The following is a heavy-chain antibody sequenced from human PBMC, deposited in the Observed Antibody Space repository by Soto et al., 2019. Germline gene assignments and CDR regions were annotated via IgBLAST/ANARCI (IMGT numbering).Heavy chain of an antibody. CDR2: IIHIFGTA. J-gene: IGHJ5*02. V-gene: IGHV1-69*12. Sequence: QVQLVQSGAEVKKPGSSVKVSCKASGGTFSSYAISWVRQAPGQGLEWMGGIIHIFGTANYAQKFQGRVTITADESKSTAYMELSSLRSEDTAVYYCARDLFRFGVVPWFDPWGQGTLVTVSS. CDR3: ARDLFRFGVVPWFDP. D-gene: IGHD3-3*01. CDR1: GGTFSSYA.